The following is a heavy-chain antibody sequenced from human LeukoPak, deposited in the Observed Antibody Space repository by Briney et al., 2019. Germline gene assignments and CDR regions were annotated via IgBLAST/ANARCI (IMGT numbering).Heavy chain of an antibody. CDR2: INPNSGGT. V-gene: IGHV1-2*02. D-gene: IGHD3-22*01. CDR3: ARERYYYDSSGYYLYYFDY. CDR1: GYTFTGYY. Sequence: GASVKVSCKASGYTFTGYYMHRVRQAPGQGLEWMGWINPNSGGTNYAQKFQGRVTMTRDTSISTAYMELSRLRSDDTAVYYCARERYYYDSSGYYLYYFDYWGQGTLVTVSS. J-gene: IGHJ4*02.